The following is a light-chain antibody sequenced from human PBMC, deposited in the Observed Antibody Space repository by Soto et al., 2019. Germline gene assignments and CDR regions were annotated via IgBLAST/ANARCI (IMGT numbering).Light chain of an antibody. CDR3: SSYTSSSTRV. CDR1: GSDVGGYNY. V-gene: IGLV2-14*01. Sequence: QSAVTHPASVSAAPGQTSTISCTGTGSDVGGYNYVSWYQQHPGKAPKLMIYEVSNRPSGVSNRFSGSKSGNTASLTISGLQAEDEADYYCSSYTSSSTRVFGTGTKVTVL. J-gene: IGLJ1*01. CDR2: EVS.